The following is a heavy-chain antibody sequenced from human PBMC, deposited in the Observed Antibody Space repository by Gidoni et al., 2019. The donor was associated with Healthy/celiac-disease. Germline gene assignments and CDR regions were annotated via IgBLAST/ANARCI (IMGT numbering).Heavy chain of an antibody. CDR3: AAGDSIIAADY. J-gene: IGHJ4*02. CDR2: SYHSGRT. D-gene: IGHD3-3*02. Sequence: QVQLQESGPGLVKPSGTLSLTFAVSGGSISSSNWWSWVRQPTGKGLEWMGESYHSGRTNYNTSLKSRVTISVDKSKKQFSLKLSSVTAADTAVYYCAAGDSIIAADYWCQGTLVTVSA. CDR1: GGSISSSNW. V-gene: IGHV4-4*02.